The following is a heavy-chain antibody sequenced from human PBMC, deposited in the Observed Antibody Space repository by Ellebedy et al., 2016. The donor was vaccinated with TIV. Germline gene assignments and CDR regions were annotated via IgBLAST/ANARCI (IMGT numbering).Heavy chain of an antibody. CDR3: ARALGGGHCY. CDR2: IKQDGSEK. CDR1: GFTFSAYW. V-gene: IGHV3-7*01. D-gene: IGHD2-21*02. Sequence: GGSLRLXXAASGFTFSAYWMHWVRQAPGKGLEWVANIKQDGSEKYYVDSVKGRLTISRDNAKNSLYLQMNSLRAEDTAVYYCARALGGGHCYWGQGTLATVSS. J-gene: IGHJ4*02.